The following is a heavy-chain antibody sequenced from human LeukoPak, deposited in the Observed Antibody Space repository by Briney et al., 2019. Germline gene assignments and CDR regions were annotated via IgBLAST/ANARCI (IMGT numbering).Heavy chain of an antibody. Sequence: GITWNSGSRDYADSVKGRFTISRDNARNSLDLQMNSLRAEDTAFYYCAKDTGSSSWNYFDHWGQGTLVTVSS. D-gene: IGHD6-13*01. V-gene: IGHV3-9*01. CDR3: AKDTGSSSWNYFDH. CDR2: ITWNSGSR. J-gene: IGHJ4*02.